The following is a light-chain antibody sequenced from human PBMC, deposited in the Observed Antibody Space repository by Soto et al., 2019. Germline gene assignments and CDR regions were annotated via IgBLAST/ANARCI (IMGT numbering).Light chain of an antibody. CDR1: QSVSSSY. J-gene: IGKJ5*01. CDR3: QQYGSSST. CDR2: GAS. V-gene: IGKV3-20*01. Sequence: EIVLTHSPVTLSFSPGERATLSCRASQSVSSSYLAWYQQKPGQAPRLLIYGASSRATGIPDRFSGSGSGTDFTLTISRLEPEDFAVYYCQQYGSSSTFGQGTRLEI.